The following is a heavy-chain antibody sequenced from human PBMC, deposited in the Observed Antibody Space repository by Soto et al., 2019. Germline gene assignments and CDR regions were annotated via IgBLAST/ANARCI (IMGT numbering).Heavy chain of an antibody. CDR2: ISAYNGNT. D-gene: IGHD6-13*01. CDR1: GYTFTSYG. Sequence: ASVKVSCKASGYTFTSYGISWVRQAPGQGLEWMRWISAYNGNTNYAQKLQGRVTMTTDTSTSTAYMELRSLRSDDTAVYYCARYRIAAAGPSFDYWGQGTLVTVSS. J-gene: IGHJ4*02. V-gene: IGHV1-18*01. CDR3: ARYRIAAAGPSFDY.